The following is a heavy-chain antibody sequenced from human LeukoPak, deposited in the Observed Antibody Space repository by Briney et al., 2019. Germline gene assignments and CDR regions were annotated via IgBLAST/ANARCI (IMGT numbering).Heavy chain of an antibody. Sequence: ASVKVSCKASGGTFSSYAISWVRQAPGQGLEWMGRIIPILGIANYAQKFQGRVTIAADKSTSTAYMELSSLRAEDTAVYYCANRQYYYDSSGSKKGNGVDYWGQGTLVTVSS. CDR2: IIPILGIA. D-gene: IGHD3-22*01. CDR1: GGTFSSYA. V-gene: IGHV1-69*04. J-gene: IGHJ4*02. CDR3: ANRQYYYDSSGSKKGNGVDY.